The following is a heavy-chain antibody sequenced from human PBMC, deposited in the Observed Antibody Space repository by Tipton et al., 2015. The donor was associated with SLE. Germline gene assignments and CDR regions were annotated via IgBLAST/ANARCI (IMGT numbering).Heavy chain of an antibody. J-gene: IGHJ3*02. Sequence: SLRLSCAASGFTFDDYAMHWVRQAPGKGLEWVSLISWDGGITYYADSVKGRFTISRDNAKNSLYLQMNSLRAEDTAVYYCARDREQLEDDEAFDIWGQWTMVTVSS. CDR1: GFTFDDYA. V-gene: IGHV3-43D*04. CDR2: ISWDGGIT. D-gene: IGHD6-13*01. CDR3: ARDREQLEDDEAFDI.